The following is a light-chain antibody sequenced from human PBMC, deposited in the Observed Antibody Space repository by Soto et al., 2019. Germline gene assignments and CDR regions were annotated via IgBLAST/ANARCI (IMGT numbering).Light chain of an antibody. CDR2: EVN. CDR3: SSYAGSSNV. J-gene: IGLJ1*01. CDR1: SSDVGGYIY. Sequence: QSALAQPPSASGSPGQSVTISCTGTSSDVGGYIYVSWYQHHPGKAPKLMIYEVNKRPSGVPDRFSGSKSGNTASLTVSGLQAEDEADYYCSSYAGSSNVFGTGTKVTVL. V-gene: IGLV2-8*01.